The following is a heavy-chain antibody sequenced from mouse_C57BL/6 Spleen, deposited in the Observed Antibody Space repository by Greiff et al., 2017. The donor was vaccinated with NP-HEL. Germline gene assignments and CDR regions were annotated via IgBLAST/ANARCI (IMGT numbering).Heavy chain of an antibody. CDR1: GYTFTSYW. V-gene: IGHV1-52*01. CDR3: ARSDDGSTPQDY. J-gene: IGHJ2*01. D-gene: IGHD1-1*01. Sequence: VQLQQPGAELVRPGSSVKLSCKASGYTFTSYWMHWVKQRPIQGLEWFGNIDPSDSETHYNQKFKDQAPLPVYKSSSTAYMQLSSLTSEDSAVYDCARSDDGSTPQDYWGQGRTLAVSS. CDR2: IDPSDSET.